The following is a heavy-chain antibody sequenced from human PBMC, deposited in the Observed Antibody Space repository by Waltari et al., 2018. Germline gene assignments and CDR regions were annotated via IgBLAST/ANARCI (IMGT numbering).Heavy chain of an antibody. CDR1: GFTFSSYA. CDR3: AKNREDSSTIYYYYYYMDV. V-gene: IGHV3-23*03. D-gene: IGHD6-6*01. J-gene: IGHJ6*03. Sequence: EVQLLESGGGLVQPGGSLRLSCAASGFTFSSYAMRWVRQAPGKGLEWVSVIYSGGSSTYYADSVKGRFTISRDNSKNTLYLQMNSLRAEDTAVYYCAKNREDSSTIYYYYYYMDVWGKGTTVTVSS. CDR2: IYSGGSST.